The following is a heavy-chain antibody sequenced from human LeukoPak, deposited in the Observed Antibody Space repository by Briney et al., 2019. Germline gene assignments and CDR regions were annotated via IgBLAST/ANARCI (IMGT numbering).Heavy chain of an antibody. CDR2: IYYSGST. Sequence: SETLSLTCTVSGGSISSSSYYWGWIRQPPGKGLEWIGSIYYSGSTYYNPSLRSRVTISVDTSKNQFSLKLSSVTAADTAVYCCARRRWRSGWNYFDYWGQGTLVTVSS. V-gene: IGHV4-39*01. D-gene: IGHD6-19*01. CDR1: GGSISSSSYY. J-gene: IGHJ4*02. CDR3: ARRRWRSGWNYFDY.